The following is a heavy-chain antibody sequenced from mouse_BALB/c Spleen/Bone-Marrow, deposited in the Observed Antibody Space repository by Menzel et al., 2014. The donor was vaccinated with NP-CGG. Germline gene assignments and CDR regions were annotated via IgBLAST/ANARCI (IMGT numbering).Heavy chain of an antibody. CDR2: IYPGNSDT. CDR1: GYTFTSYW. D-gene: IGHD3-1*01. Sequence: EVQLQQSGTVLARPGASVRMSCKASGYTFTSYWMHWVKQRPGRGLEWIGAIYPGNSDTSYNQKFKGKAKLTAVTSTGTAYMEISSLTNEDSAVYYCTRSGRYYFDYWGQGTTLTVSS. CDR3: TRSGRYYFDY. J-gene: IGHJ2*01. V-gene: IGHV1-5*01.